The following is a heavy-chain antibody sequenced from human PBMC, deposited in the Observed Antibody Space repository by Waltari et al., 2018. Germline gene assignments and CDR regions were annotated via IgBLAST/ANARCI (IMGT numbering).Heavy chain of an antibody. CDR2: IYHSGST. V-gene: IGHV4-38-2*02. J-gene: IGHJ4*02. CDR1: GYSISSGYY. CDR3: AREQAMIVA. D-gene: IGHD3-22*01. Sequence: QVQLQESGPGLVKPSETLSLTCTVSGYSISSGYYWGWIRQPPGKGLEWIGSIYHSGSTYYTPSLKSRVTISVDTSKNQFSLKLSSVTAADTAVYYCAREQAMIVAWGQGTLVTVSS.